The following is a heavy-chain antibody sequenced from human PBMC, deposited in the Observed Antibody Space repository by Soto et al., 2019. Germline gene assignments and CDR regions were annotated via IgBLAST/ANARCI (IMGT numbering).Heavy chain of an antibody. V-gene: IGHV4-39*01. CDR1: GGSISSSRCH. CDR2: IKYSGTT. D-gene: IGHD6-19*01. J-gene: IGHJ4*02. Sequence: PSETLSLTCTVSGGSISSSRCHWGWIRQPPGKGLEWIASIKYSGTTFYNPSLKSRVTLSVDTSKNQFALKLSSVTAADTAVYYCADMRGQWLPRDWGQGTLVTVSS. CDR3: ADMRGQWLPRD.